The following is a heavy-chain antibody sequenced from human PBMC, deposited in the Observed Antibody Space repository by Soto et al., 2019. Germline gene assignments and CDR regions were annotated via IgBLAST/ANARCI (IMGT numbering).Heavy chain of an antibody. CDR1: GGTFSSYA. V-gene: IGHV1-69*13. CDR3: ARGLSSSWDPSFDY. CDR2: IIPIFGTA. J-gene: IGHJ4*02. D-gene: IGHD6-13*01. Sequence: ASVKVSCKASGGTFSSYAISWVRQAPGQGLEWMGGIIPIFGTASYAQKFQGRVTITADESTSTAYMELSSLRSEDTAVYYCARGLSSSWDPSFDYWGQGTLVTVSS.